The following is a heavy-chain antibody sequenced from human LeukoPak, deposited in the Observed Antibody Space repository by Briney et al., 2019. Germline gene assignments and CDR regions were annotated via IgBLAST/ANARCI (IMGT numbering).Heavy chain of an antibody. CDR2: ISGTGGST. V-gene: IGHV3-23*01. D-gene: IGHD3-10*01. CDR1: GFTFTSYA. J-gene: IGHJ1*01. Sequence: RGSLRLSCAASGFTFTSYAMSWVRQAPGKGLDWVSTISGTGGSTYYGDSVKGRFTISRDNSKNTLYLQMNSLRAEDTAVYFCASRENNYGLGDWGQGTLVTVSS. CDR3: ASRENNYGLGD.